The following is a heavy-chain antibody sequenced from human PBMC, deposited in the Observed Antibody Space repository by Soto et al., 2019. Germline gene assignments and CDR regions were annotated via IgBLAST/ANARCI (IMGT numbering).Heavy chain of an antibody. CDR1: GGTFSSYA. CDR3: ASFGVMYSSSRYLDY. J-gene: IGHJ4*02. D-gene: IGHD6-13*01. CDR2: IIPIADTT. V-gene: IGHV1-69*01. Sequence: QVQLVQSGAEVKKPGSSVKVSCKASGGTFSSYAINWVRQAPGQGLEWMGGIIPIADTTHYAQKFQGRVTITADESTSTAYMELSSLRSEDTAIYYCASFGVMYSSSRYLDYWGQGTLVTVSS.